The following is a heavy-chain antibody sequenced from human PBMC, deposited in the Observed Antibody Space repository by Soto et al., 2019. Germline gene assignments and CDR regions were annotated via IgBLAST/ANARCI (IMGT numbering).Heavy chain of an antibody. Sequence: GGSLRLSCSGFTFNTYWMSWVRQAPGKGLEWVANIIQDGSQKNYVGSVRGRFTISRNNAKTSLYLQMDRLRVDDTAVYYCVRGSTSFDSWGQGTVVTVS. CDR3: VRGSTSFDS. CDR1: GFTFNTYW. V-gene: IGHV3-7*01. J-gene: IGHJ4*02. CDR2: IIQDGSQK. D-gene: IGHD2-2*01.